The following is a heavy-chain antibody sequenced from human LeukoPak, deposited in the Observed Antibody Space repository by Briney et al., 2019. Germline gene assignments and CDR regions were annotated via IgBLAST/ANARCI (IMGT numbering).Heavy chain of an antibody. J-gene: IGHJ4*02. V-gene: IGHV3-48*04. D-gene: IGHD3-3*01. CDR1: RFTFWSLQ. CDR3: ARDNYDFWSGYYSPFDY. Sequence: PGGSLTLSCAASRFTFWSLQMIWVPQAPGQGLEWVSYISSSGSTIYYADSVKGRFTISRDNAKNSLYLQMNSLRAEDTALYYCARDNYDFWSGYYSPFDYWGQGTLVTVSS. CDR2: ISSSGSTI.